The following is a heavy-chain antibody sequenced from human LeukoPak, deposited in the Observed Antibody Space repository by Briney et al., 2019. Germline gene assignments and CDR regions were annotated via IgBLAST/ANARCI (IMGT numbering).Heavy chain of an antibody. V-gene: IGHV4-34*01. CDR1: GGSFSGYY. J-gene: IGHJ5*02. D-gene: IGHD3-10*01. Sequence: SETLSLTCAVYGGSFSGYYWSWIRQPPGKGLEWIGEINHSGSTNYNPSLKSRVTISVDTSKNQFSLKLSSVTAADTAVYYCATYYYGSGRQRGWFDPWGLGTLVTVSS. CDR2: INHSGST. CDR3: ATYYYGSGRQRGWFDP.